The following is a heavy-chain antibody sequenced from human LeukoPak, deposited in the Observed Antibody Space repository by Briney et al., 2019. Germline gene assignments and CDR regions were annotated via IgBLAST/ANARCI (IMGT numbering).Heavy chain of an antibody. CDR2: IYPGDSDT. CDR3: ARREYYYDSSGYSFFDY. D-gene: IGHD3-22*01. V-gene: IGHV5-51*01. Sequence: GESLKISCKDSGYSFTSYWIGWVRQMPGKGLEWMGIIYPGDSDTRYSPSFQGQVTISADKSISTAYLQWSSLKASDTAMYYCARREYYYDSSGYSFFDYWGQGTLVTVSS. CDR1: GYSFTSYW. J-gene: IGHJ4*02.